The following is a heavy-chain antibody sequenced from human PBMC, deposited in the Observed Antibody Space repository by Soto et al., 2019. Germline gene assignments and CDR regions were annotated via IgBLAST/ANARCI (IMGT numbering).Heavy chain of an antibody. J-gene: IGHJ4*02. CDR1: GGSISSGGYY. D-gene: IGHD6-19*01. CDR2: IYYSGST. Sequence: PSETLSLTCTVSGGSISSGGYYWSWIRQHPGKGLEWIGYIYYSGSTYYNPSLKSRVTISVDTSKNQFSLKLSSVTAADTAVYYCARRPNGYSSGWYRGSFDYWGQGTLVTVSS. CDR3: ARRPNGYSSGWYRGSFDY. V-gene: IGHV4-31*03.